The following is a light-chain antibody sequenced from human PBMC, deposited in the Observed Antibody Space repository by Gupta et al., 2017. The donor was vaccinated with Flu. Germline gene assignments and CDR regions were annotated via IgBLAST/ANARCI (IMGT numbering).Light chain of an antibody. J-gene: IGLJ3*02. Sequence: QSVLTQPPSASGTPGQRITISCFGSSSTIGRNTVHWYQQLPGTAPKLLIYSNNQRPSGVPDRFSGSKSDTSATLAITGLQSEDEADYYCAAWDDSLGGGVFGGGTKLTVL. CDR1: SSTIGRNT. V-gene: IGLV1-44*01. CDR2: SNN. CDR3: AAWDDSLGGGV.